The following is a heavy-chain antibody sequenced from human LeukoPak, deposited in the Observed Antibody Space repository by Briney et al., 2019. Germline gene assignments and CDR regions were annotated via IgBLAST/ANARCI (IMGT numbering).Heavy chain of an antibody. CDR3: ARAPPKYSSGRSGGYYFDY. J-gene: IGHJ4*02. V-gene: IGHV4-4*07. D-gene: IGHD6-19*01. Sequence: SETLSLTCTVSGGSISSYYWSWIRHPAGKGLEWIVRIYTSGSTNYNPSLKSRVTMSVDTSKNQFSLKLNSVTAADTAVYYCARAPPKYSSGRSGGYYFDYWGQGTLVTVSS. CDR2: IYTSGST. CDR1: GGSISSYY.